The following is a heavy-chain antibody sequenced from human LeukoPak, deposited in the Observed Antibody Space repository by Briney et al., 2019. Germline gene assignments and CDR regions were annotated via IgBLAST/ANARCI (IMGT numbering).Heavy chain of an antibody. V-gene: IGHV3-21*01. Sequence: PGGSLRLSCAASGFTFSSYSMNWVRQAPGKGLEWVSSISSSSSYIYYADSVKGRFTISRDNAKNSLYLQMNSLRAEDTAVYYCARDHRNYDFWSGYLPDDAFDIWGQGTMVTVSS. CDR1: GFTFSSYS. D-gene: IGHD3-3*01. CDR2: ISSSSSYI. J-gene: IGHJ3*02. CDR3: ARDHRNYDFWSGYLPDDAFDI.